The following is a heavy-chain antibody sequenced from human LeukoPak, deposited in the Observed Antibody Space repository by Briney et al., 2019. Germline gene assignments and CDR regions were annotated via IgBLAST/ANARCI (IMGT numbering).Heavy chain of an antibody. D-gene: IGHD3-10*01. CDR3: ARGGDGWFGELLTY. CDR1: GGSFSGYY. V-gene: IGHV4-34*01. CDR2: INHSGST. Sequence: PSETLSLTCAVYGGSFSGYYWSWIRQPPGKGLEWIGEINHSGSTNYNPSLKSRVTISVDTSKNQFSLKLSSVTAADTAVYYCARGGDGWFGELLTYWGQGTLVTVSS. J-gene: IGHJ4*02.